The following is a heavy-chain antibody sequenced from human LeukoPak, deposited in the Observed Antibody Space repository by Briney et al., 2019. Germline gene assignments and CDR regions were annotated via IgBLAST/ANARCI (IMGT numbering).Heavy chain of an antibody. J-gene: IGHJ4*02. CDR2: IRYDGSNK. Sequence: GGSLRLSCAASGFTFSSYAMHWVRQAPGKGLEWVAFIRYDGSNKYYADSVKGRFTISRDNSKNTAYLQMNSLKTEDTAVYYCTRPNGDCFDYWGQGTLVTVSS. CDR3: TRPNGDCFDY. D-gene: IGHD4-17*01. CDR1: GFTFSSYA. V-gene: IGHV3-30*04.